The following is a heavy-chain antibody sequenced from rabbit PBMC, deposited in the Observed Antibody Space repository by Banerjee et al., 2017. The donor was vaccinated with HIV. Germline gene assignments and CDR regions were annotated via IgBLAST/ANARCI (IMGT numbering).Heavy chain of an antibody. J-gene: IGHJ4*01. V-gene: IGHV1S45*01. Sequence: QQQLEASGGGLVKPGRTLTPTCKASGVDSSNYYYMCCVRQAPGKGLDLIACTYIGTAGSNYASWAKGRFTISETSSTTMTLQMTSLTGADTATYFCARGAGYVGYFDLWGPGTLVTVS. D-gene: IGHD6-1*01. CDR2: TYIGTAGS. CDR3: ARGAGYVGYFDL. CDR1: GVDSSNYYY.